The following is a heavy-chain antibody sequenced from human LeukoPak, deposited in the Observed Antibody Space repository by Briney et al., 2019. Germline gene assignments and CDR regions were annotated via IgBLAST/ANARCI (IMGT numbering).Heavy chain of an antibody. CDR3: AKYDSSGYYYHFDY. Sequence: PGGSLRLSCAASGFTFSSYAMSWVRRAPGKGLEWVSAISGSGGSTYYADSVKGRFTISRDNSKNTLYLQMNSLGAEDTAVYYCAKYDSSGYYYHFDYWGQGTLVTVSS. J-gene: IGHJ4*02. CDR2: ISGSGGST. CDR1: GFTFSSYA. D-gene: IGHD3-22*01. V-gene: IGHV3-23*01.